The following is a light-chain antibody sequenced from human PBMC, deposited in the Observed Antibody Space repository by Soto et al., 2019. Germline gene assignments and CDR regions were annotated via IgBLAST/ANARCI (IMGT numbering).Light chain of an antibody. CDR2: LGS. V-gene: IGKV2-28*01. CDR3: MQALETPFT. CDR1: PSLLHSHGDKY. J-gene: IGKJ4*01. Sequence: EIVMTQSPLSLPVTPGEPASISCRSSPSLLHSHGDKYLDWYLQKPAQPPQLLIYLGSYRASGVPDRFSGSGSGTDFTLKVSRVEAEDVVVYYCMQALETPFTFGGGTKVDIK.